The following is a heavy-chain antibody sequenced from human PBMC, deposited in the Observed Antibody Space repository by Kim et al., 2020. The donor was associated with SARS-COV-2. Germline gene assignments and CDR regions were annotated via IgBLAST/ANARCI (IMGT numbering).Heavy chain of an antibody. CDR3: AKGLTITMVRGVIPMADV. V-gene: IGHV3-23*01. CDR2: ISGSGGST. J-gene: IGHJ6*02. Sequence: GGSLRLSCAASGFTFSSYAMSWVRQAPGKGLEWVSAISGSGGSTYYADSVKGRFTISRDNSKNTLYLQMNSLRAEDTAVYYCAKGLTITMVRGVIPMADVWGQGTTVTVSS. CDR1: GFTFSSYA. D-gene: IGHD3-10*01.